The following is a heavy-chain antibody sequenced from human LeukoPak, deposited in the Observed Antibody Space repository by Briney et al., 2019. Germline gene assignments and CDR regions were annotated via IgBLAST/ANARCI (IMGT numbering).Heavy chain of an antibody. CDR3: AKDFGGSDYGWYFDL. V-gene: IGHV3-23*01. CDR2: ITSSGNTT. Sequence: GGSLRLSCAASGLTVTNAWMNWVRQAPGKGLEWVAGITSSGNTTYYADPVKGRFTISRDNSRNILYLQMNSLRAEDTAIYYCAKDFGGSDYGWYFDLWGRGTVVTVSS. J-gene: IGHJ2*01. D-gene: IGHD1-26*01. CDR1: GLTVTNAW.